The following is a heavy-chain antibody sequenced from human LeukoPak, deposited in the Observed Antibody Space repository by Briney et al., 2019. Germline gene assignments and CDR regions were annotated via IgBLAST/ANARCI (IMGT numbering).Heavy chain of an antibody. CDR2: INPKSGGT. D-gene: IGHD3-10*01. Sequence: ASVKVSCKASGYTFTGYYMHWVRQAPGQGLEWMGWINPKSGGTSRSRKFQGRITLTRDTSIDTAYLQLSRLTSDDTAVYICAWRKSGSNPGAFDSWGQGTLVTVSS. CDR3: AWRKSGSNPGAFDS. J-gene: IGHJ4*02. CDR1: GYTFTGYY. V-gene: IGHV1-2*02.